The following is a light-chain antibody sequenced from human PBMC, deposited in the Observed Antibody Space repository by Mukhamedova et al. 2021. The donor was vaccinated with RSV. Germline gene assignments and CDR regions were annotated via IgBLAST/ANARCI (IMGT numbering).Light chain of an antibody. V-gene: IGKV3D-15*01. CDR2: DAS. Sequence: APTLLIFDASTRVTGVPARFTGSGSGTEFTLTISSLQSEVFAVYYCQQYSHSPRTFGPGTRVEI. J-gene: IGKJ1*01. CDR3: QQYSHSPRT.